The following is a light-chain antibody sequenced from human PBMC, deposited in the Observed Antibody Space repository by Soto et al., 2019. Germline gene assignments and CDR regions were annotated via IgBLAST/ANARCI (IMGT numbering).Light chain of an antibody. CDR2: GAS. J-gene: IGKJ4*01. CDR3: HQYDSSRFT. V-gene: IGKV3-20*01. CDR1: QSVSSSY. Sequence: EIVLTQSPGTLSLSPGERATLSCRASQSVSSSYLAWYQQKPGQAPRLLIYGASSRATGIPDRFSGSGSGTDFTLTISRLEPEYFAVYYCHQYDSSRFTFGGGTKVEIK.